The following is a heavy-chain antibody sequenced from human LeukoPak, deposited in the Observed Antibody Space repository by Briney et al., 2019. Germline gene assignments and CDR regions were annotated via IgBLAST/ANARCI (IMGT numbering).Heavy chain of an antibody. CDR3: ARVVVEMAAVGVDY. J-gene: IGHJ4*02. Sequence: ASVKVSCKASGYTFTSYDINWVRQATGQGLEWMGWMNPNSGNTGYAQKFQGRVTMTRNTSISTAYMELSSLRSEDTAVYYCARVVVEMAAVGVDYWGQGTLVTVSS. D-gene: IGHD6-13*01. V-gene: IGHV1-8*01. CDR1: GYTFTSYD. CDR2: MNPNSGNT.